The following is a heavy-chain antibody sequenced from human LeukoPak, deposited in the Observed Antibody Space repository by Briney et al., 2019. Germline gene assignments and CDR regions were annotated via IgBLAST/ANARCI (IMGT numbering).Heavy chain of an antibody. CDR2: ISGNGGST. CDR1: GFTFSNYA. V-gene: IGHV3-23*01. CDR3: AKWYYDSSGYYYTYYYYYYGMDV. D-gene: IGHD3-22*01. J-gene: IGHJ6*02. Sequence: GGSLRLSCAASGFTFSNYAMTWVRQAPGKGLEWVSAISGNGGSTYYADSVKGRFSISRDNSKNTLFLQMNSPTAEDTAVYYCAKWYYDSSGYYYTYYYYYYGMDVWGQGTTVTVSS.